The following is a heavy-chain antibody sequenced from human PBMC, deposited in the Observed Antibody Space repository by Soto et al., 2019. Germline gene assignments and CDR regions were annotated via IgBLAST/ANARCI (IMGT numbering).Heavy chain of an antibody. CDR2: INAGNGNR. D-gene: IGHD2-21*01. Sequence: QVQLVQSGAEVKKPGASVKVSCKAYGYTFTMYAMHWVRQAPGQRLEWMGWINAGNGNRKYSQKFQGRVTITRDTSASTAYMELSSLRSEDTAVYYCARDLAYGIPDYWGQGTLVTVSS. CDR1: GYTFTMYA. CDR3: ARDLAYGIPDY. J-gene: IGHJ4*02. V-gene: IGHV1-3*01.